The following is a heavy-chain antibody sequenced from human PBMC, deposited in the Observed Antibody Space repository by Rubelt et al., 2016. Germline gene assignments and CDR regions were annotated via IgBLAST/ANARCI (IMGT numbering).Heavy chain of an antibody. D-gene: IGHD3-22*01. CDR1: GYTFTSYG. V-gene: IGHV1-18*01. CDR2: ISAYNGNN. Sequence: QVQLVQSGAEVKKPGASVKVSCKASGYTFTSYGISWVRQAPGQGLEWMGWISAYNGNNNVAQRLQGSVTMTTDTSTSTAYMGLRSLRSDDTAVYYCARVSSGYYYFDYWGQGTLVTVSS. J-gene: IGHJ4*02. CDR3: ARVSSGYYYFDY.